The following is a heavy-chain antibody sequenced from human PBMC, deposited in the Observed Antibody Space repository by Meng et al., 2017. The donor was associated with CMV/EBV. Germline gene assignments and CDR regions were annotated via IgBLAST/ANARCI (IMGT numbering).Heavy chain of an antibody. D-gene: IGHD2-15*01. CDR1: GYTLTGYY. V-gene: IGHV1-2*02. CDR3: ARVLRYCSGGSCYSGGYYFDY. CDR2: INPNSGGT. Sequence: ASVKVSCKASGYTLTGYYMHWVRQAPGQGLEWMGWINPNSGGTNYAQKFQGRVTMTRDTSISTAYMELSRLRSDDTAVYYCARVLRYCSGGSCYSGGYYFDYWGQGTLVTVSS. J-gene: IGHJ4*02.